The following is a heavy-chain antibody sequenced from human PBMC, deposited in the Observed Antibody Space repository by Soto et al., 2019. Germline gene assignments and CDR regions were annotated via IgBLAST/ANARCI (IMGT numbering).Heavy chain of an antibody. J-gene: IGHJ4*02. CDR2: IYYSGST. CDR3: ARGDCSGGSCYPEPIDY. D-gene: IGHD2-15*01. Sequence: SETLSLTCTVSGGSISSGGYYWSWIRQHPGKGLEWIGYIYYSGSTYYNPSLKSRVTISVDTSKNQFSLKLSSVTAADTAVYYCARGDCSGGSCYPEPIDYWGQGTLVTVSS. CDR1: GGSISSGGYY. V-gene: IGHV4-31*03.